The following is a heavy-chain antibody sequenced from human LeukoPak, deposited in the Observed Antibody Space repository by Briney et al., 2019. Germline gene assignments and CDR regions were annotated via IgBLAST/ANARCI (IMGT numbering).Heavy chain of an antibody. V-gene: IGHV1-69*13. CDR1: GGTFSSYA. J-gene: IGHJ4*02. CDR3: ARVLIRYCSSTSCFFDY. D-gene: IGHD2-2*01. Sequence: SVKVSCKASGGTFSSYAISWVRQAPGQGLEWMGGIIPILGTANYAQKFQGRVTITADESTSTAYMELSSLRSEDTAVYYCARVLIRYCSSTSCFFDYWGQGTLVTVSS. CDR2: IIPILGTA.